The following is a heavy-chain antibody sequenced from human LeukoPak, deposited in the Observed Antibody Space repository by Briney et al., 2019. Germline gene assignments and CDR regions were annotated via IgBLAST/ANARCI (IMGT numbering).Heavy chain of an antibody. Sequence: PGGSLRLSCAASGFNFSNYAMHWVRQVPGKGLEWAAVIWYDGSTKYYANYVKGRFTVSRDNSKNTLYLQMNILRPEDTAIYYCARDSGFGELVTYYFDYWGQGTLVTVSS. D-gene: IGHD3-10*01. CDR1: GFNFSNYA. V-gene: IGHV3-33*01. J-gene: IGHJ4*02. CDR3: ARDSGFGELVTYYFDY. CDR2: IWYDGSTK.